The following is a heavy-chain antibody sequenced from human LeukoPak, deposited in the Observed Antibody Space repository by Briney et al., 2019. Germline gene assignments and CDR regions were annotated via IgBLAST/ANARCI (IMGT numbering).Heavy chain of an antibody. J-gene: IGHJ4*02. V-gene: IGHV1-69*05. D-gene: IGHD3-22*01. Sequence: GASVKVSCKASGGTFSSYAISWVRQAPGQGLEWMGGIIPIFGTANYAQKFQGRVTITTDESTSTAYMELSSLRSEDTAVYYCARGPLYYDSSGYYYDFHYWGQGTLLTVSS. CDR3: ARGPLYYDSSGYYYDFHY. CDR2: IIPIFGTA. CDR1: GGTFSSYA.